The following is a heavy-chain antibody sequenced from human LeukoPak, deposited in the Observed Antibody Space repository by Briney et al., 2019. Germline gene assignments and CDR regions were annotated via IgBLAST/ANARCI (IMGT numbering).Heavy chain of an antibody. CDR1: GVTIRSYG. CDR3: ATLAAGSLDY. D-gene: IGHD3-10*01. Sequence: GGSLKLSCAASGVTIRSYGVHWVRQAPGKGPEWLAYIRSDGSNRYYADSVKGRFTISRDNSKNTLYLQMNSLRAEDTAVYYCATLAAGSLDYWGQGTLVTVAS. J-gene: IGHJ4*02. V-gene: IGHV3-30*02. CDR2: IRSDGSNR.